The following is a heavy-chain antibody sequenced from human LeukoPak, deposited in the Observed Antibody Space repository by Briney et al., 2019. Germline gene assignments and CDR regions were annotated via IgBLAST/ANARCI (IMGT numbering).Heavy chain of an antibody. CDR2: FISIGGGT. V-gene: IGHV3-74*01. CDR3: ARDGLRRPPTPYCGGDCPLDY. D-gene: IGHD2-21*02. CDR1: GLTFSSSW. J-gene: IGHJ4*02. Sequence: GGSLRLSFEASGLTFSSSWWHGVGKAPGKGLCWASGFISIGGGTSYADSVKGRFTISRDNAKNSLYLQMNSLRVEDTAMYYCARDGLRRPPTPYCGGDCPLDYWGQGTLVSVSS.